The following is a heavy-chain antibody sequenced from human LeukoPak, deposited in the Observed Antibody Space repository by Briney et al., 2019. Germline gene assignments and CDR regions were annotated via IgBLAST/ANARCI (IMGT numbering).Heavy chain of an antibody. V-gene: IGHV3-23*01. CDR2: ITGSGETT. J-gene: IGHJ4*02. D-gene: IGHD6-19*01. CDR3: ARDDIAVAGTGSCVFDS. Sequence: GGSLRLSCAASGFTFSSFGMNWVRQGPGKGLEWVSSITGSGETTHYADSVKGRFTISRDNSKNTLYLQMNSLRADDTAVYYCARDDIAVAGTGSCVFDSWGQGTLVTVSS. CDR1: GFTFSSFG.